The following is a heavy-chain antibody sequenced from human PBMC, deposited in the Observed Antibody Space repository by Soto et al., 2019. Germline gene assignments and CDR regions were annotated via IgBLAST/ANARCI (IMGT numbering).Heavy chain of an antibody. J-gene: IGHJ6*02. CDR2: IYYSGST. V-gene: IGHV4-59*01. D-gene: IGHD2-2*01. Sequence: SETLSLTCTVSGGSLRSYYWSWVRPPPGEGLEWIGYIYYSGSTNYNPSLKSRVTISVDTSKNQFSLKLSSVTAADTAVYYCARAAVVPAAYYYYGMDVWGQGTTVTVSS. CDR1: GGSLRSYY. CDR3: ARAAVVPAAYYYYGMDV.